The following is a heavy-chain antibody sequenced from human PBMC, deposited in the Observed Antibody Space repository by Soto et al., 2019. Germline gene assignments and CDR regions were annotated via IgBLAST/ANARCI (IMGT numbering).Heavy chain of an antibody. CDR3: ARVKNILRFLEWPDMEV. CDR2: LIPIFGTA. D-gene: IGHD3-3*01. Sequence: GASVKVSCKASGGTFSSYAISWVPQAPGQGLEWMGGLIPIFGTANYAQKFQGRVTITADESTSTAYMELSSLRSEDTAVYYCARVKNILRFLEWPDMEVWGQGTTVTVSS. V-gene: IGHV1-69*13. J-gene: IGHJ6*02. CDR1: GGTFSSYA.